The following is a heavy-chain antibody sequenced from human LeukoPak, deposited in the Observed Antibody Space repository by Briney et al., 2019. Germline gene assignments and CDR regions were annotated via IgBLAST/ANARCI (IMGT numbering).Heavy chain of an antibody. J-gene: IGHJ4*02. CDR2: IKQDGSEK. V-gene: IGHV3-7*01. D-gene: IGHD3-3*01. CDR1: GFTFSSYW. Sequence: GGSLRLSCAASGFTFSSYWMSWVRQAPGKGLEWVANIKQDGSEKYYVDSVKGRFTISRDNAKNSLYLQMNSLRAEDTAVYYCARGTIWYGVVAYYFDYWGQGTLVTVSS. CDR3: ARGTIWYGVVAYYFDY.